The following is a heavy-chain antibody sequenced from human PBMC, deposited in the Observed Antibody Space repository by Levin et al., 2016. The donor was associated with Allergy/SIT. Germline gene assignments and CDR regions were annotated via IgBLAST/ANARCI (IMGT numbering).Heavy chain of an antibody. Sequence: WIRXPPGKGLEWVTLISYEGSHKHYADSVKGRFTISRDNSKNTLYLQMNSLRVEDTAVYYCARDPAIGVVAATHVEMATISYFDYWGQGTLVTVSS. J-gene: IGHJ4*02. CDR2: ISYEGSHK. CDR3: ARDPAIGVVAATHVEMATISYFDY. V-gene: IGHV3-30*04. D-gene: IGHD5-24*01.